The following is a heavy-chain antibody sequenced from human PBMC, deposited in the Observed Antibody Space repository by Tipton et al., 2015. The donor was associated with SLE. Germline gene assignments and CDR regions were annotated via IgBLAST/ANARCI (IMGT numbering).Heavy chain of an antibody. V-gene: IGHV4-39*07. J-gene: IGHJ6*03. CDR2: IYYSGST. CDR1: GGSISSSPYY. Sequence: TLSLTCKVSGGSISSSPYYWGWIRQSPGKGLEWVGSIYYSGSTYYNPSLKSRVTISVDTSRNQCSLNLTSVTAADTAVYYCARGPYYYMGVWGKGTTVTVSS. CDR3: ARGPYYYMGV.